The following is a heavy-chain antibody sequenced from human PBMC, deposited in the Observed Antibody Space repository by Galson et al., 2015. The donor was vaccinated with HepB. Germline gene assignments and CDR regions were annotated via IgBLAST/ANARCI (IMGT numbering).Heavy chain of an antibody. CDR3: ANDLRYLGYSYGGYFDL. J-gene: IGHJ2*01. CDR2: ISYDGSNK. D-gene: IGHD5-18*01. CDR1: GFTFSSYG. Sequence: SLRLSCAASGFTFSSYGMHWVRQAPGKGLEWVAVISYDGSNKYYADSVKGRFTISRDNSKNTLYLQMNSLRAEDTAVYYCANDLRYLGYSYGGYFDLWGRGTLVTVSS. V-gene: IGHV3-30*18.